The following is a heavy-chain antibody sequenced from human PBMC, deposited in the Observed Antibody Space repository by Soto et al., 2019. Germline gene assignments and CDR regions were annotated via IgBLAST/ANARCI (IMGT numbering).Heavy chain of an antibody. CDR2: IYHTGTT. J-gene: IGHJ5*02. D-gene: IGHD3-22*01. Sequence: NPSEALSLTCTVSGGSINSGDYSWTWILQPPGKGLEWIGYIYHTGTTYYNMSLKSRVTISVDRSKNQFSLKLSSVTAADTAVYYCARGINYYDSSGDSWVDPWGQGTLVTVS. CDR1: GGSINSGDYS. V-gene: IGHV4-30-2*01. CDR3: ARGINYYDSSGDSWVDP.